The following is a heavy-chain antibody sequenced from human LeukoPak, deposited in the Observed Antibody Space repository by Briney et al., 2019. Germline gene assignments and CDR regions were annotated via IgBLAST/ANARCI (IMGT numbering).Heavy chain of an antibody. D-gene: IGHD3-10*01. CDR1: GFTFDDYS. V-gene: IGHV3-20*04. CDR3: ARDTSSSYGSGSDY. J-gene: IGHJ4*02. Sequence: GGSLRLSCAASGFTFDDYSMCSVRQTPRKGLEWGSGIDWNGGSTGYADSVKCRFTISRDNAKNSLYLQMNSLRDEDRALYYCARDTSSSYGSGSDYWGQGTLVTVSS. CDR2: IDWNGGST.